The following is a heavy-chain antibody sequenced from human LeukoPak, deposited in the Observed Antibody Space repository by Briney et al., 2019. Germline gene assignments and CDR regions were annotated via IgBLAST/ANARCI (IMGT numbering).Heavy chain of an antibody. D-gene: IGHD3-10*01. V-gene: IGHV3-21*01. CDR2: ISSSSSYI. Sequence: TGGSLRLSCAASGFTFSSYSMNWVRQAPGKGLEWVSSISSSSSYIYYADSVKGRFTISRDNAKNSLYLQMNSLRAEDTAVHYCARGVLLWFGDNWFDPWGQGTLVTVSS. CDR3: ARGVLLWFGDNWFDP. CDR1: GFTFSSYS. J-gene: IGHJ5*02.